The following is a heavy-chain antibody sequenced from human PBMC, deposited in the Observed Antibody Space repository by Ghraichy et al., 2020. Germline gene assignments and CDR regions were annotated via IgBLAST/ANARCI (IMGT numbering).Heavy chain of an antibody. V-gene: IGHV3-23*01. D-gene: IGHD3-9*01. J-gene: IGHJ4*02. CDR1: GFTFSSYA. CDR2: ISGSGDST. Sequence: GGSLRLSCAASGFTFSSYAMRWVRQAPGKGLEWVSAISGSGDSTYYADSVKGRFTISRDNSKNTLYLQMNSLRAEDSALYYCATRPYYDILTGYGGLDFWGQGTLVTVSS. CDR3: ATRPYYDILTGYGGLDF.